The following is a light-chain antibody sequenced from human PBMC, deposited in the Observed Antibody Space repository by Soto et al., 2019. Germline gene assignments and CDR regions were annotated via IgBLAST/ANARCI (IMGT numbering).Light chain of an antibody. V-gene: IGKV3-11*01. CDR2: DAS. CDR3: HQRSTWPFT. CDR1: QSISSY. Sequence: EIVLTQSPATLSLSPGERATLSCRASQSISSYLAWYQRKPDQAPRLLIYDASNRATGIPARFSGSGSGTDFTLTICSLEPEDVAVYYCHQRSTWPFTFGPGTKVDIK. J-gene: IGKJ3*01.